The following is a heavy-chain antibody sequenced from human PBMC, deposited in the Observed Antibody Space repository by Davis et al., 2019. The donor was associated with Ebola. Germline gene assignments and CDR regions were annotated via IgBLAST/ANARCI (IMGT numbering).Heavy chain of an antibody. J-gene: IGHJ6*04. CDR1: GFTFSSYA. D-gene: IGHD6-13*01. CDR2: ISGSGGST. Sequence: GESLKISCAASGFTFSSYAMSWVRQAPGKELEWVSTISGSGGSTYYADSVKGRFTISRDNAKNTLYLQMNSLRVEDTAVYYCARDGIATFGKVKYYYGMDVWGKGTTVTVSS. V-gene: IGHV3-23*01. CDR3: ARDGIATFGKVKYYYGMDV.